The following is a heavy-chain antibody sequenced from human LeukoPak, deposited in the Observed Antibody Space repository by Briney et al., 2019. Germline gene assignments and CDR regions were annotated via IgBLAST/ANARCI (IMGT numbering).Heavy chain of an antibody. CDR1: GYTFTSYY. CDR2: INPSGGST. J-gene: IGHJ3*02. Sequence: ASVKVSCKAYGYTFTSYYMHWVRQAPGQGLEWMGIINPSGGSTSYAQKFQGRVTMTRDTSTSTVYMELSSLRSEDTAVYYCARGSLSDYYDSSGYFDIWGQGTMVTVSS. D-gene: IGHD3-22*01. V-gene: IGHV1-46*01. CDR3: ARGSLSDYYDSSGYFDI.